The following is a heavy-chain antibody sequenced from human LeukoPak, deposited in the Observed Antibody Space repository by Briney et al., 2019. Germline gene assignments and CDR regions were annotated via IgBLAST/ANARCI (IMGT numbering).Heavy chain of an antibody. Sequence: SETLSLTCTVSGGSISSYYWSWIRQPPGKGLEWIGYIYYSGSTNYNPSLKSRVTISVDTSKNQFSLKLSSVTAADTAVYYCARSPGAPIYYYYGMDVWGHGATVTVSS. CDR3: ARSPGAPIYYYYGMDV. V-gene: IGHV4-59*01. CDR1: GGSISSYY. J-gene: IGHJ6*02. D-gene: IGHD1-26*01. CDR2: IYYSGST.